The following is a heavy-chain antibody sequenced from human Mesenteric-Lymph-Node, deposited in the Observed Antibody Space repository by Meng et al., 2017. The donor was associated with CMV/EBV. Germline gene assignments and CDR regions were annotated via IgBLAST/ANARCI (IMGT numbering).Heavy chain of an antibody. V-gene: IGHV3-48*04. J-gene: IGHJ4*02. CDR1: GFIFSAYS. CDR3: AKVVRDLYDFWSGYYADY. D-gene: IGHD3-3*01. Sequence: GGSLRLSCAGSGFIFSAYSMNWVRQAPGKGLEWVSYISSSSNTIYYADSVKGRFTISRDNTKNSLYLQMNSLRAEDTAVYYCAKVVRDLYDFWSGYYADYWGQGTLVTVSS. CDR2: ISSSSNTI.